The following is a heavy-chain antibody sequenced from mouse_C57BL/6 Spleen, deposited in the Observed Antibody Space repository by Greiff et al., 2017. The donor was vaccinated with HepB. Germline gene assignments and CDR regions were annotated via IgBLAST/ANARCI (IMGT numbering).Heavy chain of an antibody. CDR1: GYTFTDYY. Sequence: EVQLQQSGPVLVKPGASVKMSCKASGYTFTDYYMNWVKQSHGKSLEWIGVINPYNGGTSYNQKFKGKATLTVDKSSSTAYMELNSLTSEDSAVYYCARIDYDGAMDYWGQGTSVTVSS. J-gene: IGHJ4*01. D-gene: IGHD2-4*01. V-gene: IGHV1-19*01. CDR2: INPYNGGT. CDR3: ARIDYDGAMDY.